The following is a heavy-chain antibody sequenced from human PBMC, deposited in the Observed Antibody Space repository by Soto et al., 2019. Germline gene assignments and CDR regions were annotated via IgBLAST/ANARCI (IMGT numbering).Heavy chain of an antibody. J-gene: IGHJ6*02. CDR3: EREFDFGDFGLDM. V-gene: IGHV1-2*02. CDR2: ISPLSGVT. CDR1: GYTFTGYY. Sequence: GASVKVSCKASGYTFTGYYIHWVRQAPGQGLEWMGWISPLSGVTNYAQRFQGRVTFTTDTSVNTAYMELRWLRAGDKAIYFCEREFDFGDFGLDMWGQGTTVTVSS. D-gene: IGHD4-17*01.